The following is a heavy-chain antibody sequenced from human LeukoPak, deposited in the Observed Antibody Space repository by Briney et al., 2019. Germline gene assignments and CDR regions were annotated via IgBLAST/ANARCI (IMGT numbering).Heavy chain of an antibody. CDR1: GFTFSSYA. Sequence: PGGSLRLSCAASGFTFSSYAMHWVRQAPGKGLEWVAVISYDGSNKYYADSVKGRFTISRDNSKNTLYLQMNSLRAEDTAVYYCAREWDMGIAAEGSFDIWGQGTMVTVSS. V-gene: IGHV3-30-3*01. J-gene: IGHJ3*02. CDR2: ISYDGSNK. D-gene: IGHD6-13*01. CDR3: AREWDMGIAAEGSFDI.